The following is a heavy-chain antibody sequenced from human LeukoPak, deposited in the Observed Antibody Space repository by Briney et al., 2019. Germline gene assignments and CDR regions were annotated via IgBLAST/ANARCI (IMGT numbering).Heavy chain of an antibody. J-gene: IGHJ4*02. CDR1: GGSISSYY. CDR3: ARHGTKWLRYPNFDY. D-gene: IGHD6-19*01. Sequence: SETLSLTCTVSGGSISSYYWSWIRQPPGEGLEWIGSIYYNGNTDYNPSLKSRVTISVDTSNNQFSLKLSSVTAADTAVYYCARHGTKWLRYPNFDYWGQGTLVTVSS. CDR2: IYYNGNT. V-gene: IGHV4-59*08.